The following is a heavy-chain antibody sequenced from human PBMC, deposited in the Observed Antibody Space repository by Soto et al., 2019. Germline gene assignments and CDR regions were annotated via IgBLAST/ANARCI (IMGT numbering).Heavy chain of an antibody. D-gene: IGHD6-13*01. Sequence: PSETLSLTCTVSGGSISSGGYYWSWIRQHPVKGLEWSGSIYYSGSTYYNPSLTRRVTISVDTSKNQFSLKLSSVTAADTAVYYCARHVRYSSSWYWFDPWGQGTLVTVSS. J-gene: IGHJ5*02. V-gene: IGHV4-39*01. CDR3: ARHVRYSSSWYWFDP. CDR2: IYYSGST. CDR1: GGSISSGGYY.